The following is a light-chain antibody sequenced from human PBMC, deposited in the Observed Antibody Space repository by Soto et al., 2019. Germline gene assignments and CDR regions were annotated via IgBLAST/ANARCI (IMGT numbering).Light chain of an antibody. V-gene: IGKV1-27*01. CDR2: AAS. CDR1: QGISNY. J-gene: IGKJ2*01. CDR3: QKYKSAPHT. Sequence: DIQMTQSASCLSASVGDRVTITYRASQGISNYLAWYQQKPGKVPKLLIYAASTLQSGVPSRFSGSGSGTDFTLTISSLQPEDVATYYCQKYKSAPHTFGQGTKLEIK.